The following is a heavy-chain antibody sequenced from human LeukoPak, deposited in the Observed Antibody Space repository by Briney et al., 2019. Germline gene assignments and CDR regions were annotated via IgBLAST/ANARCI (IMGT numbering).Heavy chain of an antibody. CDR2: INPNSGGT. V-gene: IGHV1-2*02. J-gene: IGHJ4*02. CDR1: GYTFTGYY. CDR3: ARDYRGIRGSYRTYYFDY. Sequence: ASVKVSCKASGYTFTGYYMHWVRQAPGQGPEWMGWINPNSGGTNYAQKFQGRVTMTRDTSISTAYMELSRLRSDDTAVYYCARDYRGIRGSYRTYYFDYWGQGTLVTVSS. D-gene: IGHD1-26*01.